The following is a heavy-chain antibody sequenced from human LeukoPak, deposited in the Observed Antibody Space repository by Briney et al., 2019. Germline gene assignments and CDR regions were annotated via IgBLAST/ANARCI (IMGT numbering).Heavy chain of an antibody. CDR1: GFTVSSNY. D-gene: IGHD6-6*01. J-gene: IGHJ4*02. CDR2: IYSGGST. CDR3: ARDQLIAARRFDY. Sequence: GSLRLSCAASGFTVSSNYMSWVRQAPGKGMEWVSVIYSGGSTYYADSVKGRFTISRDNSKNTLYLQMNSLRAEDTAVYYCARDQLIAARRFDYWGQGTLVTVSS. V-gene: IGHV3-66*02.